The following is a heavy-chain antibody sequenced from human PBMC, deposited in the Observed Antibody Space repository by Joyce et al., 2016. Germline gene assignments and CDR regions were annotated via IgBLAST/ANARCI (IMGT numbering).Heavy chain of an antibody. CDR2: LSSSSSYI. CDR3: ARSSYTNGIFDY. D-gene: IGHD2-8*01. Sequence: EVQLVESGGGLVKPGGSLRLSCAASGFTFSSYSMSWVRQAPGKGLELFSSLSSSSSYIKYTDSVKGRFTSSRDNAKNSLYLQMNSLRVEDTAVYYCARSSYTNGIFDYWGQGTLVTVSS. J-gene: IGHJ4*02. CDR1: GFTFSSYS. V-gene: IGHV3-21*01.